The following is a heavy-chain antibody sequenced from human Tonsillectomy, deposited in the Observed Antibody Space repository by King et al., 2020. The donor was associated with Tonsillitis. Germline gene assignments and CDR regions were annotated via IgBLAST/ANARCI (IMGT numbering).Heavy chain of an antibody. V-gene: IGHV1-69*12. J-gene: IGHJ4*02. CDR1: GGTFTSYA. D-gene: IGHD3-22*01. CDR2: TIPIAGTT. CDR3: ARVFLGYYDSGDSEGDDY. Sequence: QLVQSGAEVKKPWSSVKVSCEASGGTFTSYAFSWVRQAPGQGLEWMGGTIPIAGTTYYAQRFQGRVTINADESTSTAYMELSSLRSEDTAVYYCARVFLGYYDSGDSEGDDYWGQGTLVTVSS.